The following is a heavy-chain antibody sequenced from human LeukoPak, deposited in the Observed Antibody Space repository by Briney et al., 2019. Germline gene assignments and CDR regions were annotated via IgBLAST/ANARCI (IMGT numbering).Heavy chain of an antibody. CDR2: ISGSGGST. J-gene: IGHJ4*02. V-gene: IGHV3-23*01. D-gene: IGHD6-19*01. CDR1: GFTFSNSA. CDR3: AKGSSGSSAIFDY. Sequence: GGSLRLSCAASGFTFSNSAMSWVRQAPGKGLEWVSTISGSGGSTYYADSVKGRFTISRDNSKSTLYLQINSLRAEDTAVYYCAKGSSGSSAIFDYWGQGTLVTVSS.